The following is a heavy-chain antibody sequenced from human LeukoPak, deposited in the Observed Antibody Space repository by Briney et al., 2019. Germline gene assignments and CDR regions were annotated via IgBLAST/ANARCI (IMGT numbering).Heavy chain of an antibody. V-gene: IGHV4-34*01. CDR2: INHSGST. Sequence: SETLSLTCAVYGGSFSGYYWSWIRQPPGKGLEWIGEINHSGSTNYNPSLTSRVTISVDTSKNQFSLKLSSVTAADTAVYYCARGRYCSGGSCYRYYFDYWGQGTLVTVSS. D-gene: IGHD2-15*01. CDR3: ARGRYCSGGSCYRYYFDY. J-gene: IGHJ4*02. CDR1: GGSFSGYY.